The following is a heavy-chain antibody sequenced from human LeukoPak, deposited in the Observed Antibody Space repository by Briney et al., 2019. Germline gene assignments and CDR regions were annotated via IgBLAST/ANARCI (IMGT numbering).Heavy chain of an antibody. CDR3: AGGIDGYNLVDY. V-gene: IGHV1-69*05. Sequence: SVKVSCKASGGSFSSYAISWVRQAPGQGLEWMGGIIPIFGTANYAQKFRGRVTITTDESTCTAYMELSSLRSEDTAVYYCAGGIDGYNLVDYWGQGTLVTVSS. J-gene: IGHJ4*02. CDR1: GGSFSSYA. CDR2: IIPIFGTA. D-gene: IGHD5-24*01.